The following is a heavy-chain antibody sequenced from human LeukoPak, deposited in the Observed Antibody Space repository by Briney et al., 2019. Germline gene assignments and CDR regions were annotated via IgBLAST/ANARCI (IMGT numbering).Heavy chain of an antibody. CDR1: GGTFSSYA. D-gene: IGHD3-10*01. CDR2: IIPILGIA. V-gene: IGHV1-69*04. J-gene: IGHJ4*02. Sequence: SVKVSRKASGGTFSSYAISWVRQAPGQGLEWMGRIIPILGIANYAQKFQGRVTITADKSTSTAYMELSSLRSEDTAVYYCASSPYGSGDSVDHWGQGTLVTVSS. CDR3: ASSPYGSGDSVDH.